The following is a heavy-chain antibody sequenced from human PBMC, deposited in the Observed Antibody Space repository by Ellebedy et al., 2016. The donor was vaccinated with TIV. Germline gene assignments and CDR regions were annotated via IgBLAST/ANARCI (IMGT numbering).Heavy chain of an antibody. Sequence: GGSLRLXXAASGFTFSSYGMHWVRQAPGKGLERVAVIWYDGSNKYYADSVKGRFTISRDNSKNTLYLQMNSLRAEDTAVYYCAREPMVRGVIRRGYAVDVWGQGTTVTVSS. CDR3: AREPMVRGVIRRGYAVDV. V-gene: IGHV3-33*01. CDR1: GFTFSSYG. CDR2: IWYDGSNK. J-gene: IGHJ6*02. D-gene: IGHD3-10*01.